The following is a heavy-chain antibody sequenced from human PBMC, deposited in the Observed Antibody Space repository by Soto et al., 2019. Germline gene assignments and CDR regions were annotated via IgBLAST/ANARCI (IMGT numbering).Heavy chain of an antibody. CDR3: ARDATYRDSSFYYDVFDI. D-gene: IGHD3-22*01. CDR1: GFTFSYYW. J-gene: IGHJ3*02. Sequence: DVQLMESGGCLVQPGGSLRLSCEDSGFTFSYYWMTWVRQAPGKGLEWVANIRRDGGEEHYVDSVKGRFSVSRDNAKESLYLQMNRLRIEDTAVYYCARDATYRDSSFYYDVFDIWGQVTRVTVSS. CDR2: IRRDGGEE. V-gene: IGHV3-7*05.